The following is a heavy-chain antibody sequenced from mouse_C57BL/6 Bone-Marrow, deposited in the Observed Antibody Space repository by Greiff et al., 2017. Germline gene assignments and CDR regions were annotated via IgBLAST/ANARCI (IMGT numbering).Heavy chain of an antibody. CDR2: IYPGSGNT. CDR3: ARGTASTVVEGGYFDV. D-gene: IGHD1-1*01. J-gene: IGHJ1*03. CDR1: GYSFTSYY. Sequence: VQLQQSGPELVKPGASVKISCKASGYSFTSYYIHWVKQRPGQGLEWIGWIYPGSGNTKYNEKFKGKATLTADTSSSTAYMQLSSLTSEDAAVYYWARGTASTVVEGGYFDVWGTGTTVTVSS. V-gene: IGHV1-66*01.